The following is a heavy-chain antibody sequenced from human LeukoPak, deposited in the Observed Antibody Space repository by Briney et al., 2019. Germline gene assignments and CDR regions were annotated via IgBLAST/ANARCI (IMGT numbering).Heavy chain of an antibody. D-gene: IGHD2-2*01. V-gene: IGHV3-33*01. CDR3: AREYCSSTSCLSTDNWFDP. CDR1: GFTFSSYG. J-gene: IGHJ5*02. CDR2: IWYDGSNK. Sequence: GGSLRLSCAASGFTFSSYGMHWVRQAPGKGLEWVAVIWYDGSNKYYADSVKGRFTISGDNSKNTLYLQMNSLRAEDTAVYYCAREYCSSTSCLSTDNWFDPWGQGTLVTVSS.